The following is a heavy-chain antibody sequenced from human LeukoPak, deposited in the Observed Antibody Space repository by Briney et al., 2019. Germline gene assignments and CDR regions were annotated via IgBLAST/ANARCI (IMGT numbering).Heavy chain of an antibody. CDR3: ARVLWTIAPEPRQQLASYGMDV. CDR2: ISAYNGNT. Sequence: ASVKVSCKASGYTFTSYGISWVRQAPGQGLEWMGWISAYNGNTNYAQKLQGRVTMTTDTSTSTAYMELRSLRSDDTAVYYCARVLWTIAPEPRQQLASYGMDVWGQGTTVTVSS. CDR1: GYTFTSYG. J-gene: IGHJ6*02. D-gene: IGHD6-13*01. V-gene: IGHV1-18*01.